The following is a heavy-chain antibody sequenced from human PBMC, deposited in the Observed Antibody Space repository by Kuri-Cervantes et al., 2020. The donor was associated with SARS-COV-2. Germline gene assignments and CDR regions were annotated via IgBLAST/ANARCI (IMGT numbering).Heavy chain of an antibody. J-gene: IGHJ4*02. V-gene: IGHV2-5*01. Sequence: SGPTLVKPTRLLTLTCNFSGVSLSTSGVGVGWIRQPPEKALEWLALIYWNDDKRYSPSLKSRLTITKDTAKNQVGLTMTNLEPVDTATYYCAHILPYASVWDFPTVGNFDYWGQGTLVTVSS. CDR2: IYWNDDK. CDR3: AHILPYASVWDFPTVGNFDY. CDR1: GVSLSTSGVG. D-gene: IGHD6-19*01.